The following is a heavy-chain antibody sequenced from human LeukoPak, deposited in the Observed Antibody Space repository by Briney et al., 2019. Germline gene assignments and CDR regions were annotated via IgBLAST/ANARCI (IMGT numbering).Heavy chain of an antibody. CDR2: INHSGST. J-gene: IGHJ3*02. V-gene: IGHV4-34*01. CDR1: GGSFSGYY. CDR3: AKSNGYGLVDI. D-gene: IGHD3-10*01. Sequence: SETLSLTCAVYGGSFSGYYWSWIRLPPGKGLEWIGEINHSGSTNYNPSLKSRVTISVDTSKNQFSLKLSSVTAADTAVYYCAKSNGYGLVDIWGQGTMVTVSS.